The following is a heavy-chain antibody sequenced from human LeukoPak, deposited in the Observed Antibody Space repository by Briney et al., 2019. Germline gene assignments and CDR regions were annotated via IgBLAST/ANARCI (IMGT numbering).Heavy chain of an antibody. D-gene: IGHD2-15*01. CDR3: AKDMGYCSGGSCYSVGGVDY. J-gene: IGHJ4*02. CDR1: GFTFDDYA. Sequence: GRSLRLSCAASGFTFDDYAMHWVRQAPGKGLEWVSGISWNSGSIGYADSVKGRFTISRDNAKNSLYLQMNSLRAEDTALYYCAKDMGYCSGGSCYSVGGVDYWGQGTLVTVSS. CDR2: ISWNSGSI. V-gene: IGHV3-9*01.